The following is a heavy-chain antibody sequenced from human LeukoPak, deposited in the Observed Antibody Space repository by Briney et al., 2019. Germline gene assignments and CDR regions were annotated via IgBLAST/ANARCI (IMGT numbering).Heavy chain of an antibody. Sequence: GGSLRLSCAASGFTFSSYAVAWVRQAPGKGLECVSGITGSGGRTYYADSVKGRFTISRDNSKNTLYLQMNSLRAEDTAVYYCARDGFDPWGQGTLVTVSP. J-gene: IGHJ5*02. CDR3: ARDGFDP. CDR2: ITGSGGRT. CDR1: GFTFSSYA. V-gene: IGHV3-23*01.